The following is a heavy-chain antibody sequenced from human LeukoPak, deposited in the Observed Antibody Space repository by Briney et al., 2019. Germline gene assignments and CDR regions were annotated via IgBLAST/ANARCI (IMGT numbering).Heavy chain of an antibody. CDR3: ARGSVRGEFDP. CDR2: IYYSGST. J-gene: IGHJ5*02. V-gene: IGHV4-59*01. Sequence: SETLSLTCSVSGGSISSYYWSWIRQPPGKGLEWIGYIYYSGSTNYNPSLKSRVTISVDTSKNQFSLKLSSVTAADTAVYSCARGSVRGEFDPWGQGTLVTVSS. CDR1: GGSISSYY. D-gene: IGHD3-10*01.